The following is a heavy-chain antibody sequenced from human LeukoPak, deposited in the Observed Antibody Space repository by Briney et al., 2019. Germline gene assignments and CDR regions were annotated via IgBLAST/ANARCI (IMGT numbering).Heavy chain of an antibody. CDR1: GYTFSNYA. J-gene: IGHJ4*02. D-gene: IGHD6-19*01. CDR3: ARGSGWYYFDY. Sequence: GASVKVPCKASGYTFSNYAMHWVRQAPGQRLEWMGWINGGNDDTDYSQKFQGRVTITRDTSASTAYMELSSLTSEDTAVYYCARGSGWYYFDYWGQGTLVTVSS. V-gene: IGHV1-3*01. CDR2: INGGNDDT.